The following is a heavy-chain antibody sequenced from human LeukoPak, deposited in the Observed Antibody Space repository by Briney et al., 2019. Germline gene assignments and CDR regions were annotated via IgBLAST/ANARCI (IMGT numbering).Heavy chain of an antibody. CDR1: GGSISTYY. Sequence: PSETLSLTCTVSGGSISTYYWSWIRQPPGKGLEWIGYIYYSGNTNYNPSLRSRVTISIDTSKNQFSLRLSSVTAADTAVYYCARVGSWTFDYWGQGTLVTVSS. D-gene: IGHD3/OR15-3a*01. CDR3: ARVGSWTFDY. CDR2: IYYSGNT. V-gene: IGHV4-59*01. J-gene: IGHJ4*02.